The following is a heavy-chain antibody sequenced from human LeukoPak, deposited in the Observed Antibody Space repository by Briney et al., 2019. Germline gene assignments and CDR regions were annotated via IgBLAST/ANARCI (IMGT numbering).Heavy chain of an antibody. V-gene: IGHV4-34*01. CDR1: GFTFSSYS. CDR2: RYYTETT. J-gene: IGHJ2*01. Sequence: PGGSLRLSCAASGFTFSSYSMNWVRQAPGKGLEWIGTRYYTETTSYNPSLKSRVTISVDTSKSQFALKLSSVTAADTAVYYCARGRIQLWSGRYFDLWGRGTLVTVSS. D-gene: IGHD5-18*01. CDR3: ARGRIQLWSGRYFDL.